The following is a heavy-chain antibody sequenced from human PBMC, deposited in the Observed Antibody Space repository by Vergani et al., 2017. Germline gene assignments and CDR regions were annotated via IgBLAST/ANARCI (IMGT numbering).Heavy chain of an antibody. CDR2: IDWDDDK. V-gene: IGHV2-70*04. Sequence: QVTLKESGGAMVKPTQTLTLTCTFSGFSLSTSGMRVSWIRQPPGKALEWLARIDWDDDKFYSTSLKTRLTISKDTSKNQVVLTMTNMDPVDTATYYCARSTSWEYSGFDYWGQGTLVTVSS. CDR3: ARSTSWEYSGFDY. CDR1: GFSLSTSGMR. D-gene: IGHD5-18*01. J-gene: IGHJ4*02.